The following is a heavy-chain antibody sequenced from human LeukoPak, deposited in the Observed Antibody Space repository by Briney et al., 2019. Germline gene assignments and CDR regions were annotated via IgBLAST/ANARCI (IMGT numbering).Heavy chain of an antibody. V-gene: IGHV3-21*01. D-gene: IGHD3-22*01. CDR3: ARDRSYYYDSSGYYYSYKFDY. J-gene: IGHJ4*02. Sequence: GGSLRLSCAASGFTFSSYAMSWVRQAPGKGLEWVSAVSTSGRGTYYADSVKGRFTISRDNAKNSLYLQMNSLRAEDTAVYYCARDRSYYYDSSGYYYSYKFDYWGQGTLVTVSS. CDR2: VSTSGRGT. CDR1: GFTFSSYA.